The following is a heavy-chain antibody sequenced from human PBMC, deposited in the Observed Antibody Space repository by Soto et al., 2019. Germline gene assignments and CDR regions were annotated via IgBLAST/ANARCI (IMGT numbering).Heavy chain of an antibody. V-gene: IGHV1-8*01. Sequence: GASVKVSCKASGYTFTSYDINWVRQATGQGLEWMGWMNPNSGNTGYAQKFQGRVTMTKNTSISTAYMELSSLRSEDTAVYYCATVTYCSGGSCYLGFFYWGQGTLVTVSS. CDR3: ATVTYCSGGSCYLGFFY. J-gene: IGHJ4*02. D-gene: IGHD2-15*01. CDR1: GYTFTSYD. CDR2: MNPNSGNT.